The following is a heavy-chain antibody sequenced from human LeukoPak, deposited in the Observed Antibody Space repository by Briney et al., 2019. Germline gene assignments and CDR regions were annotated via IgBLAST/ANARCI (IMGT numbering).Heavy chain of an antibody. CDR2: ISSSGSTI. V-gene: IGHV3-11*04. Sequence: GGSLRLSCVASGFTFSDHSMMWVRQAPGKGLEWVSYISSSGSTIYYADSVKGRFTISRDNAKNSLYLQMNSLRAEDTAVYYCARDFAQVVPAAWYYYYYYMDVWGKGTTVTVSS. CDR3: ARDFAQVVPAAWYYYYYYMDV. J-gene: IGHJ6*03. CDR1: GFTFSDHS. D-gene: IGHD2-2*01.